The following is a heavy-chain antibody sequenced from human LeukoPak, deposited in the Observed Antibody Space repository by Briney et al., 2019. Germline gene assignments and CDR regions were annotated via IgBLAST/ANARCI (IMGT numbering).Heavy chain of an antibody. V-gene: IGHV1-2*02. J-gene: IGHJ4*02. CDR3: ARAQRTRNGWSVYYFDY. CDR1: GYTFTGYY. D-gene: IGHD6-19*01. Sequence: ASVKVSCKASGYTFTGYYMHWVRQAPGHGLEWMGWINPNSGGTNYAQKFQGRVTMTRDTSISTAYMELSRLRSDDTAVYYCARAQRTRNGWSVYYFDYWGQGTLVTVSS. CDR2: INPNSGGT.